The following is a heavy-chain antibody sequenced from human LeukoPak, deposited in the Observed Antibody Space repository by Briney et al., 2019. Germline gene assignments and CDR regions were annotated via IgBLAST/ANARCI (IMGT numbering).Heavy chain of an antibody. CDR2: IKTDGSTT. D-gene: IGHD2-2*01. J-gene: IGHJ4*02. CDR1: GFTFSSSW. V-gene: IGHV3-74*01. CDR3: ARGNQQLPRSTPDY. Sequence: PGGALRLSCAVSGFTFSSSWMHWVRQAPGKGLVWVSHIKTDGSTTAYADSVKGRFTISRDNAKNTLYLQMNSLRAADTGVYYCARGNQQLPRSTPDYWGQGTLVTVSS.